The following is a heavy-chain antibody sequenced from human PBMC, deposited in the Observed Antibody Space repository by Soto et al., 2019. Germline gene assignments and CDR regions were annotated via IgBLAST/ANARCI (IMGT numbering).Heavy chain of an antibody. D-gene: IGHD3-22*01. Sequence: SETLSLTCTVSGGSISSSSYYWGWIRQPPGKGLEWIGSIYYSGSTYYNPSLKSRVTISVGTSKNQFSLKLSSVTAADTAVYYCARHHADYYDSSGYSGDIDYWGQGTLVTSPQ. CDR1: GGSISSSSYY. V-gene: IGHV4-39*01. CDR3: ARHHADYYDSSGYSGDIDY. CDR2: IYYSGST. J-gene: IGHJ4*02.